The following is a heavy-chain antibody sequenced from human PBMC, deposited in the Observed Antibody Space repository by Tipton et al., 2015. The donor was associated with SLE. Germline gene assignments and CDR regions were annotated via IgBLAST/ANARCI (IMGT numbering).Heavy chain of an antibody. J-gene: IGHJ6*02. CDR2: IDYSGSA. V-gene: IGHV4-61*05. CDR3: ARVVHAYYDSLTGYYIGSPVDV. D-gene: IGHD3-9*01. Sequence: GLVKPSETLSLTCTVSGGSIGESSHNWGWIRQPPGKGLEWIGYIDYSGSANYNNNPSLNSRVSISLETSKNQFSLELSSVTAADTAVYYCARVVHAYYDSLTGYYIGSPVDVWGQGTTVTVSS. CDR1: GGSIGESSHN.